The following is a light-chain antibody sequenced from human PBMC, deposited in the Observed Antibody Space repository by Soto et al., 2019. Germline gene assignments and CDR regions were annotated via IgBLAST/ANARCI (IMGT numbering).Light chain of an antibody. CDR1: SSDVGGYNY. V-gene: IGLV2-14*01. CDR2: EVS. Sequence: QSALTQPASVSGSPGQSITISCTGTSSDVGGYNYVSWYQHHPGKAPKLMISEVSNRPSGVSNRFSGSKSGNTASLTISGLQAEDEADYYCISYSVTLWVFGGGTKLTVL. CDR3: ISYSVTLWV. J-gene: IGLJ3*02.